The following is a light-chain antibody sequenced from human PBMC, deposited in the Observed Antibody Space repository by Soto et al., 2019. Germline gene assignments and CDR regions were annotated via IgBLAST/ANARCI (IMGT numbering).Light chain of an antibody. CDR3: QQYGSSPTWT. Sequence: EIVLTQSPGTLSLSPGERATLSCRASQSVSSSYLAWYQQKPGQAPRLLIYGASSRATGIPDRFSGSGSGTDFPLTISRLEPEDFAVYYCQQYGSSPTWTVGQGTKVEIK. CDR1: QSVSSSY. CDR2: GAS. J-gene: IGKJ1*01. V-gene: IGKV3-20*01.